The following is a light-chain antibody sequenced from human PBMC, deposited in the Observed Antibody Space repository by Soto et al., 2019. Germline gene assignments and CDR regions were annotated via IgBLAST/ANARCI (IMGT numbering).Light chain of an antibody. CDR2: DTT. J-gene: IGKJ1*01. V-gene: IGKV1-17*01. CDR1: LNIREE. Sequence: IQVTQSPSSLSASVGDRVTITCRASLNIREELDWYQQKPGKAPKRLIYDTTTLQSWVPSRFSGDGVGTEFTLTISSLQSEDLATYFGLQHKSYPWTVGQATKVDSK. CDR3: LQHKSYPWT.